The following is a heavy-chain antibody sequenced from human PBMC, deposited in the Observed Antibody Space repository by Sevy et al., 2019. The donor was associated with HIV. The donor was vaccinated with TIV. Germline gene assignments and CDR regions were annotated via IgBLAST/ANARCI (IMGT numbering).Heavy chain of an antibody. CDR1: GFTVSSNY. J-gene: IGHJ4*02. D-gene: IGHD5-12*01. V-gene: IGHV3-53*01. CDR2: IYRGGNT. Sequence: GGSLRLSCAASGFTVSSNYMSWVRQAPGKGLEWVSAIYRGGNTYYADSVKGRFTISRDNSKNTVYLQINSLRAEDTAVYYCARETISGYNLWGQGTLVTVSS. CDR3: ARETISGYNL.